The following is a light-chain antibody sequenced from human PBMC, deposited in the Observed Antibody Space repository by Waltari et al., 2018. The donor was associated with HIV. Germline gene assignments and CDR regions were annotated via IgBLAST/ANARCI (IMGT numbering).Light chain of an antibody. J-gene: IGLJ2*01. CDR2: GKN. CDR3: NSRDSSGNHVV. CDR1: SLRISY. Sequence: SSELTQDPAVSVALGQPVRIKCQGDSLRISYASWYQQKPGQDPVLVIYGKNNRPSGIPDRFADSSSGNTASLTITGAQAEDEADYYCNSRDSSGNHVVFGGGTRLTVL. V-gene: IGLV3-19*01.